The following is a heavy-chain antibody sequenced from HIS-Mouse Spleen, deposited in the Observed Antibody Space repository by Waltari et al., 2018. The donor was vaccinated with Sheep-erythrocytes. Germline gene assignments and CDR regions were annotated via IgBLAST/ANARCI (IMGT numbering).Heavy chain of an antibody. CDR2: IYYSGST. V-gene: IGHV4-39*07. D-gene: IGHD6-13*01. CDR3: ARPYSSSWYGVGWFDP. CDR1: GGSISSSSYY. Sequence: QLQLQESGPGLVKPSETLSLTCTVSGGSISSSSYYWGWIRHPPGKGLEWIGSIYYSGSTYYNPSLKSRVTISVDTSKNQFSLKLSSVTAADTAVYYCARPYSSSWYGVGWFDPWGQGTLVTVSS. J-gene: IGHJ5*02.